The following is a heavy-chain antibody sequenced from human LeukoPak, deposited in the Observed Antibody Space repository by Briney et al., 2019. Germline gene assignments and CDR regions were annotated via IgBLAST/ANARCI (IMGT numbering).Heavy chain of an antibody. CDR2: IYSGST. J-gene: IGHJ4*02. Sequence: PSETLSLTCTVSGGSISSYYWSWIRQPPGKGLEWIGYIYSGSTDYNPSLESRVTISVDTSKNQFSLQLSSVTAADTAVYYCARGFEYNYRYTFGYWGQGTLVTVSS. CDR3: ARGFEYNYRYTFGY. D-gene: IGHD5-18*01. CDR1: GGSISSYY. V-gene: IGHV4-59*01.